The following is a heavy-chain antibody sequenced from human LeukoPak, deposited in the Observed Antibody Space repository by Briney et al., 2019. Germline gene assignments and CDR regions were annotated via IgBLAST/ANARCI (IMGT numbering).Heavy chain of an antibody. CDR2: ISGSGGST. J-gene: IGHJ3*02. CDR3: ARGRAAGTFLSLDAFDI. CDR1: GFTFSSYA. Sequence: GGSLRLSCAASGFTFSSYAMSWVRQAPGKGLEWVSAISGSGGSTYYADSVKGRFTISRDNSKNTLYLQMSSLRAEDTAVYLCARGRAAGTFLSLDAFDIWGQGTMVTASS. D-gene: IGHD3-10*01. V-gene: IGHV3-23*01.